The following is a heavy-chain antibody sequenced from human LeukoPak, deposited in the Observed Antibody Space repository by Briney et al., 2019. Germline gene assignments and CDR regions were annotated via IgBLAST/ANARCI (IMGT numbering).Heavy chain of an antibody. D-gene: IGHD3-22*01. Sequence: PSETLSLTCTVSGGSISSSSYYWGWIRQPPGKGLEWIGGIYYSGSTYYNPSLKSRVTISVDTSKNQFSLKLSSVTAADTAVYYCARRDSSGYYPFDYWGQGTLVTVSS. CDR3: ARRDSSGYYPFDY. CDR2: IYYSGST. CDR1: GGSISSSSYY. J-gene: IGHJ4*02. V-gene: IGHV4-39*01.